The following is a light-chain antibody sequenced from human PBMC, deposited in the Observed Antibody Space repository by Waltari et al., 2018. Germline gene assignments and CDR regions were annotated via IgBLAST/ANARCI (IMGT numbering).Light chain of an antibody. CDR2: LAS. CDR3: MQGLQSPLT. CDR1: QNLLQSNGNNY. Sequence: IEMTQSRLSLPVTPGEPASISCRSSQNLLQSNGNNYLSWYLQQRGQSPQLLIFLASNPASVLPDSFSGSGSAKYFPLNISRVAAEYVGVYFCMQGLQSPLTFGGGTRVEIK. J-gene: IGKJ4*01. V-gene: IGKV2-28*01.